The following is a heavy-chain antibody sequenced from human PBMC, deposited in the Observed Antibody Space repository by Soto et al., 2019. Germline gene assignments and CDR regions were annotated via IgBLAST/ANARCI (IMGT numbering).Heavy chain of an antibody. D-gene: IGHD5-12*01. V-gene: IGHV5-10-1*01. CDR3: ARRGVYSGYEVSYGMDV. Sequence: GESLKISCKGSGYSFTSYWISWVRQMPGKGLEWMGRIDPSGSYTNYSPSFQGHVTISADKSISTAYLQWSSLKASDTAMYYCARRGVYSGYEVSYGMDVWGQGTTVTVSS. CDR1: GYSFTSYW. CDR2: IDPSGSYT. J-gene: IGHJ6*02.